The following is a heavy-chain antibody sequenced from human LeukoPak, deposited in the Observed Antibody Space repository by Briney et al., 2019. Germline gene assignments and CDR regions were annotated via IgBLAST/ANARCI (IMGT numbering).Heavy chain of an antibody. J-gene: IGHJ6*02. CDR2: ISSSSSYI. CDR1: GFTFSSYS. V-gene: IGHV3-21*01. D-gene: IGHD3-10*01. Sequence: GGSLRLSCAASGFTFSSYSMNWVRQAPGKGLEWVSSISSSSSYIYYADSVKGRFTISRDNAKNSLYLQMNSLRAEDTAVYYCARDGDGAKGYYGMDVWGQGTTVTVSS. CDR3: ARDGDGAKGYYGMDV.